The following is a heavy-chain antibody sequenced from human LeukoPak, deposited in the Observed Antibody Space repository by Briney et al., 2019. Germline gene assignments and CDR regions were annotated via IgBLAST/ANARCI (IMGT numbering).Heavy chain of an antibody. Sequence: ASVRVSCKASGYTFTSYYMHWVRQAPGQGLEWMGIINPSGGSTSYAQKFHGRVTMTRDTSTSTVYMELSSLRSEDTAVYYCARIDPAAYFDYWGQGTLVTVSS. CDR1: GYTFTSYY. J-gene: IGHJ4*02. CDR3: ARIDPAAYFDY. CDR2: INPSGGST. V-gene: IGHV1-46*03. D-gene: IGHD6-13*01.